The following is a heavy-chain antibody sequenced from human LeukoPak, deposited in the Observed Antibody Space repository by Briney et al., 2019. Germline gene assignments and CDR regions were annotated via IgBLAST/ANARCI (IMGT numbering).Heavy chain of an antibody. CDR3: AKEGEGWRFDY. V-gene: IGHV3-30*18. D-gene: IGHD6-19*01. CDR1: GFTFSSYG. J-gene: IGHJ4*02. CDR2: ISYDGSNK. Sequence: GGSLRLSCAASGFTFSSYGMHWVRQAPGKGLEWVAVISYDGSNKYYADSARGRFTISRDNSKNTLYLQMNSLRAEDTAVYYCAKEGEGWRFDYWGQGTLVTVSS.